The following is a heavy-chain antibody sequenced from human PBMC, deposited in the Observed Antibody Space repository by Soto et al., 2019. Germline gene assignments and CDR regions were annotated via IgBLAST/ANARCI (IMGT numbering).Heavy chain of an antibody. J-gene: IGHJ4*02. Sequence: EEQLVESGGGLAKPGGSLRLSCAASGFNFSIYWMHWVRQAPGKGLVWVSRINSDGSHTDYADTVKGRFTISTDNANNTLYLQINSLGAEDTAVLYCARGGAYGDYRSDYWGQGTLVTVSS. V-gene: IGHV3-74*01. CDR3: ARGGAYGDYRSDY. CDR1: GFNFSIYW. CDR2: INSDGSHT. D-gene: IGHD4-17*01.